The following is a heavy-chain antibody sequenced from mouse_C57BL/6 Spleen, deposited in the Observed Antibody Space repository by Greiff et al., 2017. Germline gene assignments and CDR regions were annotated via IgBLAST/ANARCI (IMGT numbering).Heavy chain of an antibody. D-gene: IGHD2-2*01. V-gene: IGHV1-72*01. CDR2: IDPNSGGT. Sequence: QVQLQQPGAELVKPGASVKLSCKASGYTFTSYWMHWVKQRPGRGLEWIGRIDPNSGGTKYNEQFKSKATLTVDKPSSTAYMQLRMLTSTDSAVYYCASADGYDLYWYFDVWGTGTTVTVSS. J-gene: IGHJ1*03. CDR1: GYTFTSYW. CDR3: ASADGYDLYWYFDV.